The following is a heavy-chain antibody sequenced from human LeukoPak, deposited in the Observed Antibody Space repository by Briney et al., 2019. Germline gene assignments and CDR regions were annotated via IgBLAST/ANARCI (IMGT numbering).Heavy chain of an antibody. J-gene: IGHJ3*02. CDR1: GFTFSSYW. V-gene: IGHV3-7*03. CDR3: ARDQGYYYDSSGTPAVPSDAFDI. D-gene: IGHD3-22*01. CDR2: IKQDGSEK. Sequence: PGGSLRLSCAASGFTFSSYWMSWVRQAPGKGLEWVANIKQDGSEKYYVDSVKGRFTISRDNAKNSLYLQMNSLRAEDTALYYCARDQGYYYDSSGTPAVPSDAFDIWGQGTMVTVSS.